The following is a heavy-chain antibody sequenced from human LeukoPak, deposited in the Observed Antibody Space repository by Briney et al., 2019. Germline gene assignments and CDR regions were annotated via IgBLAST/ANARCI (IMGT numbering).Heavy chain of an antibody. CDR1: GFTFSDYY. CDR3: ARSSITMVRGVIKSTTSWYHYYNMDV. J-gene: IGHJ6*03. Sequence: GGSLRLSCAASGFTFSDYYMSWIRQAPGKGLEWVSYISRSGSTIYYADSVKGRFTIARDNAKNSLYLQMNSLRAEDTAVYYCARSSITMVRGVIKSTTSWYHYYNMDVWGKGTTVTVSS. V-gene: IGHV3-11*04. CDR2: ISRSGSTI. D-gene: IGHD3-10*01.